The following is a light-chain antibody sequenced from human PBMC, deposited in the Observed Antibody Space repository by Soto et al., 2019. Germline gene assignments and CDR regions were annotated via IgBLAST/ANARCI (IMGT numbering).Light chain of an antibody. CDR3: QQRSSAIT. Sequence: ELVLTQPPATLSLSPGERATLSCRASQSVSSHLAWFQQRPGQAPSLLIYDASNRATGIPARLSGRGPGTEFTLTISSLEPEDSAVDYCQQRSSAITFGQGTRLEIK. J-gene: IGKJ5*01. CDR2: DAS. CDR1: QSVSSH. V-gene: IGKV3D-11*02.